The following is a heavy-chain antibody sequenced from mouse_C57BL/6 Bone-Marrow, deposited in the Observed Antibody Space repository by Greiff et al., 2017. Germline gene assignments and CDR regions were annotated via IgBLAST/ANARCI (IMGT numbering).Heavy chain of an antibody. CDR1: GYAFSSSW. CDR3: GRGDGYPRYFDV. V-gene: IGHV1-82*01. CDR2: IYPGDGDT. D-gene: IGHD2-3*01. J-gene: IGHJ1*03. Sequence: QVQLQQSGPELVKPGASVKISCKASGYAFSSSWMNWVKQRPGKGLEWIGRIYPGDGDTNYNGTFKGKATLTADKSSSTAYMQLSSLTSEDSAVYFCGRGDGYPRYFDVWGTGTTVTVSS.